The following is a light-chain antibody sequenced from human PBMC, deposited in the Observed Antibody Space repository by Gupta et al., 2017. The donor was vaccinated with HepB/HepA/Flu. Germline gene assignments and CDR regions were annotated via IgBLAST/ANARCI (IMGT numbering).Light chain of an antibody. V-gene: IGKV4-1*01. Sequence: DIVMTQSPDSLAVSLGERANINCKSSQNLLYSPNNKNYLAWYQQKSGQPPKRLIYWASTRESGVPDRFSGSGSGTDFTLTISSLQAEDVAVYYCQQYYSNPQTFGQGTKVEIK. J-gene: IGKJ1*01. CDR3: QQYYSNPQT. CDR2: WAS. CDR1: QNLLYSPNNKNY.